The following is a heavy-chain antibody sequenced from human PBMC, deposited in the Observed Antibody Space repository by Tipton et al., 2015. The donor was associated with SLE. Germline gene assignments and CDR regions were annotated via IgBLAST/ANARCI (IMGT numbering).Heavy chain of an antibody. CDR3: AKDRFISSGFPKAYYYYMDV. Sequence: TLSLTCAVYGGSFSGYYWTWIRQPPGKGLEWIGEINHSGNTNYSPSLKSRVIMSVDTSKNHFSLNFSSVTAADTAVYYCAKDRFISSGFPKAYYYYMDVWGKGTTVTISS. D-gene: IGHD3-10*01. CDR1: GGSFSGYY. V-gene: IGHV4-34*01. CDR2: INHSGNT. J-gene: IGHJ6*03.